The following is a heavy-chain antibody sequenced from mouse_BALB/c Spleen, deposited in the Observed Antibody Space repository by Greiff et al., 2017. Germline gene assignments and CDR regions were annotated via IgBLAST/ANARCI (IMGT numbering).Heavy chain of an antibody. CDR3: ARWGNYDWFSY. V-gene: IGHV1S81*02. J-gene: IGHJ3*01. Sequence: QVQLQQPGAELVKPGASVKLSCKASGYTFTSYWMHWVKQRPGQGLEWIGEINPSNGRTNYNEKFKSKATLTVDKSSSTAYMQLSSLTSEDSAVYYCARWGNYDWFSYWGQGTLVTVSA. D-gene: IGHD2-1*01. CDR1: GYTFTSYW. CDR2: INPSNGRT.